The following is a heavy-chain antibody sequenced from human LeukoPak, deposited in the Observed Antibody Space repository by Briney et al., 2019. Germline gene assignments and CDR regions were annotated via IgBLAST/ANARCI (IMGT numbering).Heavy chain of an antibody. V-gene: IGHV1-18*01. D-gene: IGHD1-26*01. Sequence: ASVKVSCKASGYTFTSYGISWVRQAPGQGLEWMGWISAYNGNTNYAQKLQGRVTMTTDTSTSTAYMELRSLRSDDTAVYYCARAGGSSTRYYYYYMDVWGKGTTVTVSS. CDR3: ARAGGSSTRYYYYYMDV. J-gene: IGHJ6*03. CDR2: ISAYNGNT. CDR1: GYTFTSYG.